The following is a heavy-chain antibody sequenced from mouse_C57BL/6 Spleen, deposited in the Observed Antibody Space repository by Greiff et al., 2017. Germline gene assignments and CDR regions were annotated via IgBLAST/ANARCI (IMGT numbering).Heavy chain of an antibody. J-gene: IGHJ4*01. CDR2: INPGSGGT. D-gene: IGHD3-3*01. CDR3: ARLRDYSYAMDY. Sequence: QVQLQQSGAELVRPGTSVKVSCKASGYAFTNYLIEWVKQRPGQGLEWIGVINPGSGGTNYNEKFKGKATLTADKSSITAYMQLSSLTSEDSAVYFCARLRDYSYAMDYWGQGTSVTVSS. V-gene: IGHV1-54*01. CDR1: GYAFTNYL.